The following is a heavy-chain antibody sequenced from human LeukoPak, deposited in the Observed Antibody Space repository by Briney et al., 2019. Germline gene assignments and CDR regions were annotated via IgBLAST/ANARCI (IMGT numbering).Heavy chain of an antibody. V-gene: IGHV3-23*01. CDR2: ISGSDDGT. CDR3: AKRGPIYSSTPGNYFDY. J-gene: IGHJ4*02. D-gene: IGHD3-10*01. Sequence: GSLRLSCVASGFTFRNGGMTWVRQAPRKGLEWVSTISGSDDGTYYADSVRGRFTISRDNSKNTLYLQMKALRDEGTATYYCAKRGPIYSSTPGNYFDYWGQGTLVTVSS. CDR1: GFTFRNGG.